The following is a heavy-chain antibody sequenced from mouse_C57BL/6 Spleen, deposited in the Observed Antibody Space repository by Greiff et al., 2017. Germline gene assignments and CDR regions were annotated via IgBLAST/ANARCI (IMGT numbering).Heavy chain of an antibody. CDR3: APRYYGSSWFAY. D-gene: IGHD1-1*01. CDR2: INPNYGTT. J-gene: IGHJ3*01. CDR1: GYSFTDYN. V-gene: IGHV1-39*01. Sequence: EVQLQQSGPELVKPGASVKISCKASGYSFTDYNMNWVKQSNGKSLEWIGVINPNYGTTSYNQTFKGKAPLTVDQSSSTAYMQLNSLTSEDSAVYYCAPRYYGSSWFAYWGQGTLVTVSA.